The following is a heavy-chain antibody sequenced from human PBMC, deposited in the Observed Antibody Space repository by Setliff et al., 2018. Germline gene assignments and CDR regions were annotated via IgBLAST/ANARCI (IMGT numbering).Heavy chain of an antibody. J-gene: IGHJ4*02. V-gene: IGHV4-61*02. D-gene: IGHD3-9*01. CDR3: AKERYFDWFFEN. Sequence: SETLSLTCTVSGGSIRSGSFYWSWIRQSAEKGLEWIGRVHASGSPDYNPSFKGRVTISLDTSTNQFSLNLNSVTAADTAVYYCAKERYFDWFFENWGQGTLVTVSS. CDR2: VHASGSP. CDR1: GGSIRSGSFY.